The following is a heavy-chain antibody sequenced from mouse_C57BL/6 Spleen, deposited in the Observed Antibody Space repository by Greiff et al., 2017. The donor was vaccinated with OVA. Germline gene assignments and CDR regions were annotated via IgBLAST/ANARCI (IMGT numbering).Heavy chain of an antibody. CDR2: IDPNSGGT. Sequence: QVQLQQPGAELVKPGASVKLSCKASGYTFTSYWMHWVKQRPGRGLEWIGRIDPNSGGTKYNEKFKSKATLTVDTPSSTAYMQLSSLTSEDSAVYCCAGCDKFITTVAGDYWGQGTTLTVSS. D-gene: IGHD1-1*01. J-gene: IGHJ2*01. CDR1: GYTFTSYW. V-gene: IGHV1-72*01. CDR3: AGCDKFITTVAGDY.